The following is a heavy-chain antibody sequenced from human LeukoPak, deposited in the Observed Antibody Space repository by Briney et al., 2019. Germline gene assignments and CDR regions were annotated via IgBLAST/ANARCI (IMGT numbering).Heavy chain of an antibody. V-gene: IGHV3-48*04. CDR2: ITGSGSST. D-gene: IGHD5-24*01. CDR1: GFTFSSYA. Sequence: RPGGSLRLSCAASGFTFSSYAMHWVRQAPGKGLEWVSYITGSGSSTSYADSVQGRFTISRDNAKNSLFLQMNTLGADDTAVYYCARGNYGLDVWGQGTTVTVS. J-gene: IGHJ6*02. CDR3: ARGNYGLDV.